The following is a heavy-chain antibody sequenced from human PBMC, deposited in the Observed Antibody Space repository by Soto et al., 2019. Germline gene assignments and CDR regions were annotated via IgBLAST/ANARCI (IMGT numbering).Heavy chain of an antibody. J-gene: IGHJ6*02. Sequence: ASVKVSCKASGYTFTGYYMHWVRQAPGQGLEWMGWINPNSGGTNYAQKFQGWVTMTRDTSISTAYMELSRLRSDDTAVYYCARDLNYYYGSGSYRPKDYYYYYGMDVWGQGTTVTVSS. CDR1: GYTFTGYY. V-gene: IGHV1-2*04. D-gene: IGHD3-10*01. CDR2: INPNSGGT. CDR3: ARDLNYYYGSGSYRPKDYYYYYGMDV.